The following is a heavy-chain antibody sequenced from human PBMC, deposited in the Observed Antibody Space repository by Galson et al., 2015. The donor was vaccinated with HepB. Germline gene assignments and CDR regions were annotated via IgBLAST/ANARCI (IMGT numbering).Heavy chain of an antibody. CDR1: GFTFSSYW. V-gene: IGHV3-7*03. CDR2: IKQDGSEK. Sequence: SLRLSCAASGFTFSSYWVSWVRQAPGKGLEWVANIKQDGSEKYYVDSVKGRFTISRDNAKNSLYLQMNSLRAEDTAVYYCARGMGSSWYEDDYWGQGTLVTVSS. J-gene: IGHJ4*02. D-gene: IGHD6-13*01. CDR3: ARGMGSSWYEDDY.